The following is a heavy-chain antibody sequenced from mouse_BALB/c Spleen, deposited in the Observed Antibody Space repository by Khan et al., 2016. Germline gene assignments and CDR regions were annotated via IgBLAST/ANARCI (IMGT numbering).Heavy chain of an antibody. CDR1: GYSITSDYA. D-gene: IGHD1-1*01. Sequence: EVQLQESGPGLVKHSQSLSLTCTVTGYSITSDYAWNWIRQFPGNKLEWMGYISYSGSTSYNPSLKSRISITRDTSKNQFFLQLHSVTTEATATYCCATTVVAPRFAYWGQGTLFTVSA. CDR3: ATTVVAPRFAY. V-gene: IGHV3-2*02. J-gene: IGHJ3*01. CDR2: ISYSGST.